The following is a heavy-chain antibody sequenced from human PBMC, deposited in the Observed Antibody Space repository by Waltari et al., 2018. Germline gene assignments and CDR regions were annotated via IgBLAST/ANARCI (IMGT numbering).Heavy chain of an antibody. Sequence: EVQLVESGGGLVNPGGSLRLSCAASGFTFNNAWMSWVRQAPGRGREWVSRIKSKIDGGTADYAAPVQGRFTISRDDSENTLYLQMNSLETEDTSVYYCAKYGSGWSFDYWGQGSLVTVSS. V-gene: IGHV3-15*01. D-gene: IGHD6-19*01. CDR1: GFTFNNAW. J-gene: IGHJ4*02. CDR2: IKSKIDGGTA. CDR3: AKYGSGWSFDY.